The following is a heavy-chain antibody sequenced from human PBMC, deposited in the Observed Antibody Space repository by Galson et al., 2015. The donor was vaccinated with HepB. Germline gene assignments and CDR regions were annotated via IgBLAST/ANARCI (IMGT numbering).Heavy chain of an antibody. CDR3: AKTLGSLFYYDSSGYYYFDY. J-gene: IGHJ4*02. D-gene: IGHD3-22*01. CDR2: ISGPGGST. V-gene: IGHV3-23*01. Sequence: SLRLSCAGSGFTFSSSAMSWVRQAPGKGLEWVSSISGPGGSTHYADSVKGRFTISRDNSKNTLYLQIHSLRAEDTAVYYCAKTLGSLFYYDSSGYYYFDYWGQGTLVTVSS. CDR1: GFTFSSSA.